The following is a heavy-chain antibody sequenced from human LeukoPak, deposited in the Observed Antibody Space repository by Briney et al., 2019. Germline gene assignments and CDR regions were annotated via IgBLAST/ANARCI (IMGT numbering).Heavy chain of an antibody. D-gene: IGHD2-15*01. J-gene: IGHJ5*02. Sequence: GESLKISWKGSGYSINNYWIGWVRQMPGKGLEGMGIIYPADSDIRYSPSFQGQVTISADKSISTAYLQWSSLKASDTAMYYCARQEYCSGGSCYTWFDPWGQGTLVIVSS. CDR1: GYSINNYW. CDR3: ARQEYCSGGSCYTWFDP. CDR2: IYPADSDI. V-gene: IGHV5-51*01.